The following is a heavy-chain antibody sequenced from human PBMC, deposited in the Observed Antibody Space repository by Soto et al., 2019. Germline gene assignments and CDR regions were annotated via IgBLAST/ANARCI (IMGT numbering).Heavy chain of an antibody. CDR3: AMEYCSSTSCHRDY. Sequence: QVQLVQSGAEVKKPGSSVKVSCKASGGTFSSYTISLVRQAPGQGLEWMGRIIPILGIANYAQKFQGRVTITADKSTSTAYMELSSLICEETAVYYCAMEYCSSTSCHRDYWGQGTLVTVSS. CDR1: GGTFSSYT. CDR2: IIPILGIA. D-gene: IGHD2-2*02. J-gene: IGHJ4*02. V-gene: IGHV1-69*02.